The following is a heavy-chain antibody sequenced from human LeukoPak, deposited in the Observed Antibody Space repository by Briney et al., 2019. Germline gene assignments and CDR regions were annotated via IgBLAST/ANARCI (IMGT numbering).Heavy chain of an antibody. D-gene: IGHD3-10*01. CDR2: IRYVGINK. CDR3: AKEGDYYGSGSHRDAFDM. Sequence: GGSLRLSCAASGWMHWVRQAPGKGLEWVSFIRYVGINKYYADSVKGRFTISRDDSKNTLYLQMNSLRPEDTALYYCAKEGDYYGSGSHRDAFDMWGQGTMVTVSS. V-gene: IGHV3-30*02. J-gene: IGHJ3*02. CDR1: GW.